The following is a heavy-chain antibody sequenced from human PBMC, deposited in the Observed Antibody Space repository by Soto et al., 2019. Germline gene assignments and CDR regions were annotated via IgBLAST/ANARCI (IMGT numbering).Heavy chain of an antibody. Sequence: SLKVSCKSSGGTFSSYAIIWVRQAPGQGLEWMGGIIPIFGTANYAQKFQGRVTITADESTSTAYMELSSLRSEDTAVYYCARDFSGGASYYYYYGMDVWGQGTTVTVS. CDR3: ARDFSGGASYYYYYGMDV. J-gene: IGHJ6*02. CDR1: GGTFSSYA. V-gene: IGHV1-69*13. CDR2: IIPIFGTA. D-gene: IGHD3-10*01.